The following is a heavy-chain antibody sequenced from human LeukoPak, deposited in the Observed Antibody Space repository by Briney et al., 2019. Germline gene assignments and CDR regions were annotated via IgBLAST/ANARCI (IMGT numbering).Heavy chain of an antibody. CDR2: INHSGST. Sequence: SETLSLTCAVYGGSFSGYYWSWIRQPPGKGLEWIGEINHSGSTNYNPSLKSRVTISVDTSKNQFSLKLSSVTAADTAVYYCARDIVVVPAAMGGEFDPWGQGTLVTVSS. CDR1: GGSFSGYY. CDR3: ARDIVVVPAAMGGEFDP. V-gene: IGHV4-34*01. J-gene: IGHJ5*02. D-gene: IGHD2-2*01.